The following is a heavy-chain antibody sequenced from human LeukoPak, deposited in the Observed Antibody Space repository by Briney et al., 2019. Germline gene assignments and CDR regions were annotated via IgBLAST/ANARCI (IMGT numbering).Heavy chain of an antibody. D-gene: IGHD1-20*01. J-gene: IGHJ4*02. CDR1: GLTFSTHW. CDR2: INDDGSLT. CDR3: VSYNWNQPDY. Sequence: PGGSLRLSCAASGLTFSTHWMYWVRQTPGKGLVWVSGINDDGSLTSYADSVKGRFTMSRDNAKNTLFLQMNSLRAEDTALYYCVSYNWNQPDYWGQGSLVTVSS. V-gene: IGHV3-74*01.